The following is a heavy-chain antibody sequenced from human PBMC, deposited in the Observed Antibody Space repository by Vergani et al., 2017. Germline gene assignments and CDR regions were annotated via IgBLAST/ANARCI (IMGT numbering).Heavy chain of an antibody. J-gene: IGHJ5*02. D-gene: IGHD1-26*01. CDR2: SIPIFGTA. CDR1: GGTFSSYA. V-gene: IGHV1-69*12. Sequence: QVQLVQSGAEVKKPGSSVKVSCKASGGTFSSYAISWVRQAPGQGLEWMGGSIPIFGTANYAQKFQGRVTITADESTSTAYMELSSLRSEDTAVYYCARARYSGSHGWFDPWGQGTLVTVSS. CDR3: ARARYSGSHGWFDP.